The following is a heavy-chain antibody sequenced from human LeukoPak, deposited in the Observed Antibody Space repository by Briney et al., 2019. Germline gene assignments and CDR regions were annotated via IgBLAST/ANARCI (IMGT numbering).Heavy chain of an antibody. CDR1: GYTFTSYA. V-gene: IGHV1-3*01. J-gene: IGHJ6*04. CDR3: ARESQFYYYYYGMDV. CDR2: INAGNGNT. D-gene: IGHD5-24*01. Sequence: GASVKVSCKASGYTFTSYAMHWVRLAPGQRLEWMGWINAGNGNTKYSQKFQGRVTITRDTSASTAYMELSSLRSEDTTVYYCARESQFYYYYYGMDVWGKGTTVTVSS.